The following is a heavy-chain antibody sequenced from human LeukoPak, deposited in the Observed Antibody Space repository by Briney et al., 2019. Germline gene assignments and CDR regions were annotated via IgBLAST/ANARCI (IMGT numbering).Heavy chain of an antibody. CDR1: GFTFSTYW. V-gene: IGHV3-23*01. J-gene: IGHJ4*02. D-gene: IGHD3-22*01. CDR2: ISGSGGST. CDR3: ATEVIDSSGYYPFDY. Sequence: GGSLRLSCAASGFTFSTYWMHWVRQAPGKGLEWVSAISGSGGSTYYADSVKGRFTISRDNSKNTLYLQMNSLRAEDTAVYYCATEVIDSSGYYPFDYWGQGTLVTVSS.